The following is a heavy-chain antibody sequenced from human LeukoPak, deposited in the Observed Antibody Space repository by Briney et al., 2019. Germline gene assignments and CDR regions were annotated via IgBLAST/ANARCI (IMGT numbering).Heavy chain of an antibody. V-gene: IGHV3-66*02. CDR3: AGRRVLDASFDY. D-gene: IGHD3-16*01. Sequence: GGSPRLXCAASGFTVSNNYMSWVRQAPGKGLEWVSVIYSGDNTYYVESVKGRFTISRDNSKNTLFLQMNRLRAEDTAVYYCAGRRVLDASFDYWGQGTLITVSS. CDR2: IYSGDNT. CDR1: GFTVSNNY. J-gene: IGHJ4*02.